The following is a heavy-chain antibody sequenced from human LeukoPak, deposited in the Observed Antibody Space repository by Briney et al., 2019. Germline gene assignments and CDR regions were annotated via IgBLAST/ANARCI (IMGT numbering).Heavy chain of an antibody. D-gene: IGHD2-2*01. Sequence: SETLSLTCAVYGGSFNGYYWSWIRQPPGKGLEWIGEINHSGSTNYNPSLKSRVTISVDTSKNQFSLKLSSVTAADTAVYYCARAVVVPAARIYYFDYWGQGTLVTVSS. CDR1: GGSFNGYY. J-gene: IGHJ4*02. CDR2: INHSGST. V-gene: IGHV4-34*01. CDR3: ARAVVVPAARIYYFDY.